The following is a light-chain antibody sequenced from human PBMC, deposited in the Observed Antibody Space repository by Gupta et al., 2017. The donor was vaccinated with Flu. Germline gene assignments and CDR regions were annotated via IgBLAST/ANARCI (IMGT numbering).Light chain of an antibody. J-gene: IGKJ4*01. Sequence: VMTQSPATLSVSPGERATLSCRSSQRVDSNLAWYQQKPGQAPRLLIYGTSTRATGVPARFSGSGSGTEFTLTISRLQSEDSAVYYCQQYSNWPPVTFGGGTKVEIK. CDR1: QRVDSN. CDR2: GTS. CDR3: QQYSNWPPVT. V-gene: IGKV3-15*01.